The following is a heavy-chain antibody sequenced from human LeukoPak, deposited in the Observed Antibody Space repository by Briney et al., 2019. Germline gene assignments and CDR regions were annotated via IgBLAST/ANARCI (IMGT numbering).Heavy chain of an antibody. CDR2: IFSSGVT. CDR3: AKAAAYNMDV. Sequence: SGTLSLTCAVSGDSLSDNKWWSWVRQPPGKGLEWIGEIFSSGVTNYNPSLKSRVTILIDKSENQYSLRLSSVTAADTAIYYCAKAAAYNMDVWGKGTTVTVSS. D-gene: IGHD5-24*01. V-gene: IGHV4-4*02. CDR1: GDSLSDNKW. J-gene: IGHJ6*04.